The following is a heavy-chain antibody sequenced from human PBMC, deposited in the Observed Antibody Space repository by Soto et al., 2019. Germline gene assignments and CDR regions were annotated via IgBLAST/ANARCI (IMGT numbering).Heavy chain of an antibody. V-gene: IGHV3-30*02. Sequence: QVQLVESGGGVVQPGGSLRLSCATSGFAFSSYGMHWVRQAPGKGLEWVAVVRFDAINKYYADSVKGRFTISRDNSKSMRYLQMNSLRPDDTAVYYCAKLPNCGGDCYFDSWGQGTLVTVSS. D-gene: IGHD2-21*02. CDR2: VRFDAINK. CDR1: GFAFSSYG. CDR3: AKLPNCGGDCYFDS. J-gene: IGHJ4*02.